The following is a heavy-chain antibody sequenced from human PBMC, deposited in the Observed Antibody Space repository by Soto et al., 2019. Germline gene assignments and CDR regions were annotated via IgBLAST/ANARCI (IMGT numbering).Heavy chain of an antibody. CDR2: IYHSGST. Sequence: SETLSLTCAVSGGSISSGGYSLSWIRQPPGKGLEWIGYIYHSGSTYYNPSLKSRVTISVDRSKNQFSLKLSSVTAADTAVYYCASLNFDILTGYYAFDLWGQGTMVT. V-gene: IGHV4-30-2*01. CDR1: GGSISSGGYS. CDR3: ASLNFDILTGYYAFDL. J-gene: IGHJ3*01. D-gene: IGHD3-9*01.